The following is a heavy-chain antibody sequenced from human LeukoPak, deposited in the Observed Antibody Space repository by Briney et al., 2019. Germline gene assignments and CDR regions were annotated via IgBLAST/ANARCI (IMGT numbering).Heavy chain of an antibody. Sequence: GGSLRLSCAASEFTFSSYWMHWVRQAPGKGLVWVSRINSDGSSTSYADSVKGRFTISRDNAKNTLYLQMNSLRAEDTAVYYCARESSVGAHKAFDYWGQGTLVTVSS. J-gene: IGHJ4*02. CDR1: EFTFSSYW. CDR3: ARESSVGAHKAFDY. D-gene: IGHD1-26*01. CDR2: INSDGSST. V-gene: IGHV3-74*01.